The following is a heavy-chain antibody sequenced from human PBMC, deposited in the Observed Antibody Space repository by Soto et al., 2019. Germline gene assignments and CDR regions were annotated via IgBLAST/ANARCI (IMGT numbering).Heavy chain of an antibody. J-gene: IGHJ2*01. CDR2: IIPIFGTA. D-gene: IGHD3-16*01. CDR3: ARPFQSWPGGWYFDL. V-gene: IGHV1-69*01. CDR1: GGTFSSYS. Sequence: QVQLVQSGAEVKKPGSSVKVSCKASGGTFSSYSINWVRQAPGHGLEWMGGIIPIFGTANYAQKFQGRVTLTADESTSAARMELSSLRNEDTAVYYCARPFQSWPGGWYFDLWGRGTLVTVSS.